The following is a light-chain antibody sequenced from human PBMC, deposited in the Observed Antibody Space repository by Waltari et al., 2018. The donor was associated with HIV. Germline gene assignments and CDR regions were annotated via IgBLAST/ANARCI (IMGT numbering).Light chain of an antibody. Sequence: EIVLTQSPGTLSLSPGDRATLSCRASQSVSSPYLGWHQQRPGQAPRLLIYSASSRATDIPDRFSGSGSGTDFTLTISRLEPEDFAVYYCQQYGNSPITFGQGTRLEIK. J-gene: IGKJ5*01. CDR1: QSVSSPY. V-gene: IGKV3-20*01. CDR3: QQYGNSPIT. CDR2: SAS.